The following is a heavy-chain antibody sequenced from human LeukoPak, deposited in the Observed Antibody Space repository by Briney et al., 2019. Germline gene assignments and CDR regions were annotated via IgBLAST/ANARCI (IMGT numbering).Heavy chain of an antibody. CDR1: GGSISSSSYY. CDR3: ARVRLSSGWFDP. J-gene: IGHJ5*02. CDR2: IYYSGST. Sequence: SETLSLTCTVSGGSISSSSYYWGWIRQPPGKGLEWIGSIYYSGSTYYNPSLKSRVTISVDTSKNQFSLKLSSVTAADTAVYYCARVRLSSGWFDPWGQGTLVTVSS. D-gene: IGHD6-19*01. V-gene: IGHV4-39*07.